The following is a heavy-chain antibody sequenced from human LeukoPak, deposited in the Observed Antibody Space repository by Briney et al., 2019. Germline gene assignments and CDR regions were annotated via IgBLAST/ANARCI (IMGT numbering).Heavy chain of an antibody. CDR1: GGSISSYY. Sequence: SETLSLTCTVSGGSISSYYWSWIRQPAGKGLEWIGRIYTSGSTNYNPSLKSRVTISVDTSKNQFSLKLSSVTAADTAVYYCARVAVAGTSFDYWGQGTLVTVSS. D-gene: IGHD6-19*01. CDR3: ARVAVAGTSFDY. V-gene: IGHV4-4*07. CDR2: IYTSGST. J-gene: IGHJ4*02.